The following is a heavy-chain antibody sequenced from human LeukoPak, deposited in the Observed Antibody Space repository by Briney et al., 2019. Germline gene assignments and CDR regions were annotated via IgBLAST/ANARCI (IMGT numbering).Heavy chain of an antibody. CDR2: IYTSGST. Sequence: PSETLSLTCTVSGGSISSGGYYWSWVRQPAGRGLEWVGRIYTSGSTNYNPSLKSRVTISVDTSKNQFSLKLSSVTAADTAVYYCARSPLEYSSPSGAFDIWGQGTMVTVSS. CDR1: GGSISSGGYY. J-gene: IGHJ3*02. CDR3: ARSPLEYSSPSGAFDI. D-gene: IGHD6-6*01. V-gene: IGHV4-61*02.